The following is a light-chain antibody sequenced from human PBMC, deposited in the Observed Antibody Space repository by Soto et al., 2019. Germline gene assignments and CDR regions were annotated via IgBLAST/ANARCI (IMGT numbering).Light chain of an antibody. Sequence: QSVLTQPPCASGSPGQSVTISCTGTKNDIGVYDFVSWYQNHPGKAPRLIIYEVVQRPSGVPDRFSGSKSGNTASLTVSGLQAADEGDYFCKSYAGSNTYVFGSGTKVTVL. CDR2: EVV. J-gene: IGLJ1*01. CDR1: KNDIGVYDF. CDR3: KSYAGSNTYV. V-gene: IGLV2-8*01.